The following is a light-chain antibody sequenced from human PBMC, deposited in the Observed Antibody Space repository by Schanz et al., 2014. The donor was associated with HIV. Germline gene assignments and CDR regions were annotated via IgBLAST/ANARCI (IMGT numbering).Light chain of an antibody. V-gene: IGLV1-51*01. Sequence: QSVLTQPPSVSALPGQRVTISCSGGALNVGDNSVSWYQQFPGTAPKLLIFADYQRPSEIPDRFSGSKSGASATLDITGLQTGDEADYSCGTWDSSLSAYVFGSGTKLTVL. CDR1: ALNVGDNS. CDR3: GTWDSSLSAYV. CDR2: ADY. J-gene: IGLJ1*01.